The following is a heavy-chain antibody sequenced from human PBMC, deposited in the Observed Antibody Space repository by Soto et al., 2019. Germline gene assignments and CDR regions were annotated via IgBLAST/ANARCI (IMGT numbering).Heavy chain of an antibody. J-gene: IGHJ2*01. CDR2: IIPIFGTA. Sequence: AASVKVSCKASGGTFSSYAISWVRQAPGQGLEWMGGIIPIFGTANYAQKFQGRVTITADKSTSTAYMELSSLRSEDTAVYYCARAYYYDSSPKWYFDLWGRGTLVTVSS. V-gene: IGHV1-69*06. D-gene: IGHD3-22*01. CDR1: GGTFSSYA. CDR3: ARAYYYDSSPKWYFDL.